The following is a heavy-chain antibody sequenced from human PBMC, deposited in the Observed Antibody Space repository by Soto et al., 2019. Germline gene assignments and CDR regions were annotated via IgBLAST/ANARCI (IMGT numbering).Heavy chain of an antibody. CDR3: AKDARYDTYYFDY. CDR2: ISGSGGST. D-gene: IGHD3-22*01. J-gene: IGHJ4*02. Sequence: EVQLLESGGGLVQPGGSLRLSCAASGFTFSSYAMSWVRQAPGKGLEWVSAISGSGGSTYYADSAKGRFHISRDNSKTTLYLQLNSLRAEDTAVYYCAKDARYDTYYFDYWGQGTLVTVSS. V-gene: IGHV3-23*01. CDR1: GFTFSSYA.